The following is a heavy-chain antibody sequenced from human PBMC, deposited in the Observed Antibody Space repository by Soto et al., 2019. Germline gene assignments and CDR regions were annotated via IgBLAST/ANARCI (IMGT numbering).Heavy chain of an antibody. CDR1: GFTFSSYG. D-gene: IGHD2-15*01. Sequence: GGSLRLSCAASGFTFSSYGMHWVRQAPGKGLEWVAVISYDGSNKYYADSVKGRFTISRDNSKNTLYLQMNSLRAEDTAVYYCAKDLVVVVAATPYYYYYGMDVWGQGTTVTVSS. V-gene: IGHV3-30*18. CDR3: AKDLVVVVAATPYYYYYGMDV. J-gene: IGHJ6*02. CDR2: ISYDGSNK.